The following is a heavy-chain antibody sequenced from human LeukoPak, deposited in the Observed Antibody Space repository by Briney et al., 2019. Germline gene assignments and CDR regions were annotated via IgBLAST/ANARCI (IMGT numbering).Heavy chain of an antibody. CDR2: ISSSSTYI. D-gene: IGHD1-14*01. Sequence: GGSLRLSCEASGFTFRSYGMNWVRQAPGKGLEWVSSISSSSTYIYYADSVKGRFTISRDNAENSLYLQMNSLRAEDTAVYYCARGYYYGLDVWGKGTTVIVSS. CDR3: ARGYYYGLDV. J-gene: IGHJ6*04. CDR1: GFTFRSYG. V-gene: IGHV3-21*01.